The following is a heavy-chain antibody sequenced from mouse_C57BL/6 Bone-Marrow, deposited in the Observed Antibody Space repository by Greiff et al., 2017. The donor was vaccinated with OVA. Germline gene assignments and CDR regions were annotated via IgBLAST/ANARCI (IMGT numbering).Heavy chain of an antibody. Sequence: EVMLVESGGGLVQPGGSLKLSCAASGYTFSDYYMYWVRQTPEKRLEWVAYISNGGGSTYYPDTVKGRFTISRDNAKNTLYLQMSRLKSEDTAMYYCARPYYYGSSVYFDYWGQGTTLTVSS. CDR3: ARPYYYGSSVYFDY. D-gene: IGHD1-1*01. CDR1: GYTFSDYY. V-gene: IGHV5-12*01. CDR2: ISNGGGST. J-gene: IGHJ2*01.